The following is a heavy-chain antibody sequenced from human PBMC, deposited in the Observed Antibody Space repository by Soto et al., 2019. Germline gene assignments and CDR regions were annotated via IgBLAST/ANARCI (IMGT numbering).Heavy chain of an antibody. CDR3: ARDGVGVTTFWGFLDY. Sequence: QVQMVESGGGVVHPGGSLRLSCAVSESIFRGYGMHWVRQAPGKGLEWVAIIRFDGSNIHYADYVMGRFTISRDNSKNMLYLEMNNLRVEDTAVYYCARDGVGVTTFWGFLDYWGQGTLVTVSA. CDR2: IRFDGSNI. CDR1: ESIFRGYG. V-gene: IGHV3-33*01. D-gene: IGHD3-10*02. J-gene: IGHJ4*02.